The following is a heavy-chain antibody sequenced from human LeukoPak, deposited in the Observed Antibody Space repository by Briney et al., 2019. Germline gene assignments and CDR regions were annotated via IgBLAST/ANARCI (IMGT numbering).Heavy chain of an antibody. Sequence: SETLSLTCTVSGGSISNYYWSWIRQPPGKGLEWIGEINHSGSTNYNPSLKSRVTISVDKSKNQFSLKLSSVTAADTAVYYCARDPSIAAAYYFDYWGQGTLVTVSS. CDR1: GGSISNYY. CDR2: INHSGST. V-gene: IGHV4-34*01. J-gene: IGHJ4*02. CDR3: ARDPSIAAAYYFDY. D-gene: IGHD6-13*01.